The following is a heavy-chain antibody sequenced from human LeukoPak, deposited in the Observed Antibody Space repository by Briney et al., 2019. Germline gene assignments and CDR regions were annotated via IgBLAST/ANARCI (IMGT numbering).Heavy chain of an antibody. J-gene: IGHJ4*02. V-gene: IGHV1-69*01. CDR1: GGTFSSYA. CDR2: IIPIFGTA. Sequence: SVKVSCKASGGTFSSYAISWVRQAPGQGLEWMGGIIPIFGTANYAQKFQGRVTITADESTSTAYMELSSLRSEDTAVYYCARQWLPNGYFDYWGQGTLVTVSS. D-gene: IGHD6-19*01. CDR3: ARQWLPNGYFDY.